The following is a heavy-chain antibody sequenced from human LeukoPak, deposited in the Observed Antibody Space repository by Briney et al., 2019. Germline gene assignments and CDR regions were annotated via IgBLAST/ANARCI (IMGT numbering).Heavy chain of an antibody. D-gene: IGHD3-10*01. CDR3: ARRGGTTGSYGANYYYYYGMDV. Sequence: WASVKVSCKASGYTFTGYYMRWVRQAPGQGLEWMGWINPNSGGTNYARKFQGRVTMTRDTSISTAYMELSRLRSDDTAVYYCARRGGTTGSYGANYYYYYGMDVWGQGTTVTVSS. J-gene: IGHJ6*02. V-gene: IGHV1-2*02. CDR2: INPNSGGT. CDR1: GYTFTGYY.